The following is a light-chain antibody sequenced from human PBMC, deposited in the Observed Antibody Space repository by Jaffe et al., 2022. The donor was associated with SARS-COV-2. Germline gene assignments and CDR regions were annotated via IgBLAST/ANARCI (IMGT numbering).Light chain of an antibody. J-gene: IGKJ3*01. V-gene: IGKV1-27*01. CDR3: QNYNSAPFT. CDR2: ATS. Sequence: DIQMTQSPSSLSASVGDRVTITCRASQNISTFLAWYQQKTGTGPKLLIYATSALPSGVPSRFRGTGSGTDFSLTISSLETDDFATYYCQNYNSAPFTFGPGTQVDVK. CDR1: QNISTF.